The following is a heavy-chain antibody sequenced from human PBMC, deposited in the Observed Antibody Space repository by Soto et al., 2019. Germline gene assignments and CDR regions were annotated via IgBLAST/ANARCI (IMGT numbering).Heavy chain of an antibody. J-gene: IGHJ6*02. CDR1: GFTLTSYT. D-gene: IGHD3-10*01. V-gene: IGHV3-21*01. Sequence: PGGSLRLSCAASGFTLTSYTMNWVRQASGKGLEWVSSITSSSSHIYYADSVKGRFTISRDNAENSLYLQMNSLRAEDSAVYYCVRERGLSSFYGMDVWGQGTTVTVSS. CDR3: VRERGLSSFYGMDV. CDR2: ITSSSSHI.